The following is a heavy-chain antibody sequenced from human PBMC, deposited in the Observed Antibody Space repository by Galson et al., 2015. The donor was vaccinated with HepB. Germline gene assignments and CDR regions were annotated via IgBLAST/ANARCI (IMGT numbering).Heavy chain of an antibody. D-gene: IGHD3-16*01. CDR1: GFTVSSNY. CDR3: ARDLWGTGYFDY. Sequence: SLRLSCAASGFTVSSNYMSWVRQAPGKGLEWVSVIYSGGTTFYAGSVKGRFTISRDNSKNTLYLQMNSLRAEDTAVYYCARDLWGTGYFDYWGQGTLVTVSS. CDR2: IYSGGTT. J-gene: IGHJ4*02. V-gene: IGHV3-53*01.